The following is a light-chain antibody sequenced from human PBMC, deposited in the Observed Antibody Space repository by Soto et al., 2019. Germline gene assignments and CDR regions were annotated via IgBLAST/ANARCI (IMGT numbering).Light chain of an antibody. J-gene: IGLJ3*02. CDR2: LEGSGIY. CDR1: SGHSSYI. V-gene: IGLV4-60*02. CDR3: ETWDSNFIWV. Sequence: QLVLTQSSSASASLGSSVKLTCTLNSGHSSYIIAWHQQQPGKAPRFLMKLEGSGIYNTWSGVPDRFSGSSSGADRYLTISNLQFEDEADYYCETWDSNFIWVFGGGTKLTVL.